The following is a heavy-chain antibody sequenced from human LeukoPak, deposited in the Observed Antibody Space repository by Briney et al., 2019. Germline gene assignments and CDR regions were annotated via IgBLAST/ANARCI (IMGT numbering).Heavy chain of an antibody. CDR2: IWYDGSNK. V-gene: IGHV3-33*01. CDR3: ARDRSMSGWYIDL. Sequence: GESLRLSCAASGFTFSSYGMHWVRQAPGKGLEWVAVIWYDGSNKYYPDSVQGRFTISRDNSKNTLYLQVNSLRAEDTAVYYCARDRSMSGWYIDLWGRGTLVTVSS. D-gene: IGHD2/OR15-2a*01. J-gene: IGHJ2*01. CDR1: GFTFSSYG.